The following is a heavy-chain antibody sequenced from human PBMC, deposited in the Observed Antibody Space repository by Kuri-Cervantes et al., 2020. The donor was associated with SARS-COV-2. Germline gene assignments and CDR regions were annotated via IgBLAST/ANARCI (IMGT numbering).Heavy chain of an antibody. Sequence: SETLSLTCTVSDGSISSYYWSWIRQPPGKGLEWIGYIYYSGSTYYNPSLKSRVTISVDTSKNQFSLKLSSVTAADTAVYYCARQGFSKGGYFDYWGQGTLVTVSS. CDR1: DGSISSYY. CDR2: IYYSGST. CDR3: ARQGFSKGGYFDY. V-gene: IGHV4-59*08. J-gene: IGHJ4*02. D-gene: IGHD3-3*01.